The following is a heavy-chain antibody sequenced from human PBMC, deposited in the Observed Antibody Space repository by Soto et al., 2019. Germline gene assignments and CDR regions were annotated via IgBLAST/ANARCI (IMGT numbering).Heavy chain of an antibody. CDR3: ARDRGRYGSGMGDAFDI. D-gene: IGHD3-10*01. CDR2: ISSSSSDI. CDR1: GFTFSSYS. Sequence: RGSLRLSCAASGFTFSSYSMNLVRHALGKGLEWVSSISSSSSDIYYADSVKGRFTISRDNAKNSLYLQMNSLRDEDTAVYYCARDRGRYGSGMGDAFDIWGQGTMVTVSS. J-gene: IGHJ3*02. V-gene: IGHV3-21*01.